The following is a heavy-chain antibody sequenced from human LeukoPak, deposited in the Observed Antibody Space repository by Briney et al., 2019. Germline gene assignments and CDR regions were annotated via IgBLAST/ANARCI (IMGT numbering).Heavy chain of an antibody. CDR1: GGTFSSYA. CDR3: ARTGTTDYYYYMDV. J-gene: IGHJ6*03. D-gene: IGHD1-7*01. V-gene: IGHV1-69*05. Sequence: GASVTVSCKASGGTFSSYAISWVRQAPGQGLEWMGGIIPIFGTANYAQKFQGRVTLTTDESTSTAYMELSSLRSEDTAVYYCARTGTTDYYYYMDVWGKGTTVTVSS. CDR2: IIPIFGTA.